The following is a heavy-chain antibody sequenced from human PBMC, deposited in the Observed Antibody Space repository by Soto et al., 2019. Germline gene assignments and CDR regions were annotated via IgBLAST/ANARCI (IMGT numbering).Heavy chain of an antibody. CDR1: GGTFSSYA. CDR3: ATHDGIVVVPAAIHYYYYGMDV. Sequence: SVKVSCKASGGTFSSYAISWVRQAPGQGLEWMGGIIPIFGTANYAQKFQGRVTITADESTSTAYMELSSLRSEDTAVYYCATHDGIVVVPAAIHYYYYGMDVWGQGTTVTVSS. V-gene: IGHV1-69*13. CDR2: IIPIFGTA. D-gene: IGHD2-2*01. J-gene: IGHJ6*02.